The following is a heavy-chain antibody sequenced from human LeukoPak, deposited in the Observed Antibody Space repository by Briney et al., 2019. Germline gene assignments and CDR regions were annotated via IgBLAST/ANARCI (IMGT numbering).Heavy chain of an antibody. J-gene: IGHJ4*02. Sequence: GGSLRLSCAASGFTFSDYYMSWIRQAPGKGLEWVAYITSSGDDIYYADSVKGRFTISRDNAKNALSLRMSSLRVEDTATYYCASDIVATSGDFWGQGTLVSVSS. CDR3: ASDIVATSGDF. D-gene: IGHD5-12*01. V-gene: IGHV3-11*01. CDR1: GFTFSDYY. CDR2: ITSSGDDI.